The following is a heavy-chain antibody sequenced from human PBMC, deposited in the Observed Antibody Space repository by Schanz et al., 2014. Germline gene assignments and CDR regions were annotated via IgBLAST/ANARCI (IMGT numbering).Heavy chain of an antibody. CDR2: IYSSGTT. CDR3: ARDNRGSYDDYGGYYFDP. V-gene: IGHV4-59*12. Sequence: QVQLQESGPGLVKPSETLSLTCAVSGGSISSYYWSWIRQPPGKALEWIGYIYSSGTTNYNPSLKSPVTISIDASKNQFSLKLTSVTAADTAMYYCARDNRGSYDDYGGYYFDPWGQGTLVTVSS. CDR1: GGSISSYY. J-gene: IGHJ4*02. D-gene: IGHD1-26*01.